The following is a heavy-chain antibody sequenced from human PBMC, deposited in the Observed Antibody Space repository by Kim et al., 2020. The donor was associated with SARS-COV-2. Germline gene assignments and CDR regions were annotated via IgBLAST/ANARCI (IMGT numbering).Heavy chain of an antibody. D-gene: IGHD2-2*01. Sequence: GGSLRLSCAASGFTFSNYGVSWVRQAPGKGLEWVSAISFGGVTDYADSVRGRFTTPRDNPKSTVYLQMNSLRAEDTAVYYCAGICGTTSCSDDYWGQGTLVTVSS. J-gene: IGHJ4*02. V-gene: IGHV3-23*01. CDR3: AGICGTTSCSDDY. CDR2: ISFGGVT. CDR1: GFTFSNYG.